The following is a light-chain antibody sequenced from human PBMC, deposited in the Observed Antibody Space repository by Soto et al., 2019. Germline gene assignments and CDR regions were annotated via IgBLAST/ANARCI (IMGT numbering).Light chain of an antibody. CDR3: SSYTGSSLVV. CDR1: SSDVGAYNY. CDR2: DVS. Sequence: QSVLTQPASVSGSPGQSITISCTGTSSDVGAYNYVSWYQQHPGKAPKLMIYDVSNRPSGVSNRFSGSRSGNTASLTISGLQAEDEADYYCSSYTGSSLVVFGGGTKLTVL. V-gene: IGLV2-14*01. J-gene: IGLJ3*02.